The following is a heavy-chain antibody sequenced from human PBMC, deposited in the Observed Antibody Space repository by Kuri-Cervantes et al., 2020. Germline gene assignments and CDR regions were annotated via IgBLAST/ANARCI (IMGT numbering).Heavy chain of an antibody. CDR1: GYSFTTYW. Sequence: GGSLRLSCKGSGYSFTTYWIGWVRQMPGKDLEWMGIIYPGDSDTRYSPSFQGQVTISADKSITTAYLQWSSLKASDTAMYYCARQGCSGDTCYLYYGMDVWGQGTTVTVSS. V-gene: IGHV5-51*01. J-gene: IGHJ6*02. D-gene: IGHD2-15*01. CDR2: IYPGDSDT. CDR3: ARQGCSGDTCYLYYGMDV.